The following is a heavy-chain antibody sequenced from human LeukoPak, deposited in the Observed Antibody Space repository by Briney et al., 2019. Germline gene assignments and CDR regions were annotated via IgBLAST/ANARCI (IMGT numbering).Heavy chain of an antibody. Sequence: QPGRSLRLSCAASGFTFSSYGMHWVRQAPGKGLEWVAVISYDGSNKYYADSVKGRFTISRDSSKNTLYLQMNSLRAEDTAVYYCAKDLPVSLGDGMDVWGQGTTVTVSS. CDR3: AKDLPVSLGDGMDV. D-gene: IGHD3-10*01. J-gene: IGHJ6*02. CDR1: GFTFSSYG. V-gene: IGHV3-30*18. CDR2: ISYDGSNK.